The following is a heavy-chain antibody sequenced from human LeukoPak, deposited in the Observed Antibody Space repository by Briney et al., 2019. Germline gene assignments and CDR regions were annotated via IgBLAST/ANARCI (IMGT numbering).Heavy chain of an antibody. J-gene: IGHJ4*02. CDR3: ARDHEIVVVIRYFDY. CDR1: GGSISSSSYY. Sequence: SETLSLTCTVSGGSISSSSYYWGWIRQPPGKGLEWIGSIYHSGSTYYNPSLKSRVTISVDTSKNQFSLKLSSVTAADTAVYYCARDHEIVVVIRYFDYWGQGTLVTVSS. V-gene: IGHV4-39*07. CDR2: IYHSGST. D-gene: IGHD3-22*01.